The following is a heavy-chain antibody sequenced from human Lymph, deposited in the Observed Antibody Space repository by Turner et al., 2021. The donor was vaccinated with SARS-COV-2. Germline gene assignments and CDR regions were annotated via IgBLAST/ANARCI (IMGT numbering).Heavy chain of an antibody. J-gene: IGHJ6*02. CDR2: IYSGGTT. CDR1: GIFISRNY. Sequence: EAQLLESGGGLFQFGGSLRLSCAASGIFISRNYMNWVRQAPGKGLEWVSVIYSGGTTYYADSVKGRFAISRDNSKNTLYLQMNSLRIEDTAVYCCARDLGTYGMDVWGQGTTVTVSS. D-gene: IGHD6-13*01. V-gene: IGHV3-53*01. CDR3: ARDLGTYGMDV.